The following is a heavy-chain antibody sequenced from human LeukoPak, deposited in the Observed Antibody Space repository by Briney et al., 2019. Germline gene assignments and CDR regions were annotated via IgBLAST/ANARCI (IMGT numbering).Heavy chain of an antibody. CDR1: GFTFKKYW. CDR3: ARDGASSGWYFWWFDP. V-gene: IGHV3-7*01. CDR2: IKEDGSET. D-gene: IGHD6-19*01. J-gene: IGHJ5*02. Sequence: GSLRLSCAASGFTFKKYWMNWVRQVPGKGLECLANIKEDGSETYYADSVRGRFTVSRDISKNSLYLQMNSLRAEDTAVYYCARDGASSGWYFWWFDPWGQGTLVTVSS.